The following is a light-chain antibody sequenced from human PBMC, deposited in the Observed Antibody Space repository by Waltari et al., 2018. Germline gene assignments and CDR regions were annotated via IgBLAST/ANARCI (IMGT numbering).Light chain of an antibody. CDR3: QQSYTTPYT. V-gene: IGKV1-39*01. CDR1: QSIPTY. Sequence: DIQMTKSPSSLSAAVGDRVTITCRANQSIPTYFNWYQHKPEKAPKLLIYAASILQSGVPSRFSGSGSGTDFTLTISSLQSEDFATYSCQQSYTTPYTFGQGTELEI. CDR2: AAS. J-gene: IGKJ2*01.